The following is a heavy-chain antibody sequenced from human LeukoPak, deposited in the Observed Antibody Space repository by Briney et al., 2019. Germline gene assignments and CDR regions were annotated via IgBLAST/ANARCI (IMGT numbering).Heavy chain of an antibody. CDR1: GGSFGGYY. J-gene: IGHJ4*02. D-gene: IGHD4-23*01. V-gene: IGHV4-34*01. Sequence: SETLSLTCAVYGGSFGGYYWSWIRQPPGKGLEWIGEINHSGSTNYNPSLKSRVTISVDTSKNQFSLKLSSVTAADTAVYYCARGSATVVTFDYWGQGTLVTVSS. CDR2: INHSGST. CDR3: ARGSATVVTFDY.